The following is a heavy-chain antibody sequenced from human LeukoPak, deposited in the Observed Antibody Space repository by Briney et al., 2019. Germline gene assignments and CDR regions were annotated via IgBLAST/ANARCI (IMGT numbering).Heavy chain of an antibody. CDR2: ISSSGTAT. D-gene: IGHD5-18*01. CDR1: RFTFTDFY. V-gene: IGHV3-11*01. Sequence: GGSLRLSCAASRFTFTDFYMTWIRQAPGKGLEWVSYISSSGTATYYADSVKGRFTISRDNAKNSLYLQMNSLRAEDTAVYYCARDSRALGGYSYGYGYWGQGTLVTVSS. CDR3: ARDSRALGGYSYGYGY. J-gene: IGHJ4*02.